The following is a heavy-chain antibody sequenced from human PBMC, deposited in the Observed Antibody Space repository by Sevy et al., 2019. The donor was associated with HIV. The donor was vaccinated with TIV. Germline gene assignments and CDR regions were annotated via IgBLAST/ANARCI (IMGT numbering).Heavy chain of an antibody. D-gene: IGHD2-15*01. J-gene: IGHJ3*02. Sequence: GGSLRLSCAASGFTFSSYGMHWVRQAPGKGLEWVAVIWYDGSNKYYADSVKGRFTISRDNAKDSLFLQMNRLRAEDTAIYYCARGYCSGTSCSSGRAWVAFDIWGQGTMVTVSS. CDR3: ARGYCSGTSCSSGRAWVAFDI. V-gene: IGHV3-33*01. CDR2: IWYDGSNK. CDR1: GFTFSSYG.